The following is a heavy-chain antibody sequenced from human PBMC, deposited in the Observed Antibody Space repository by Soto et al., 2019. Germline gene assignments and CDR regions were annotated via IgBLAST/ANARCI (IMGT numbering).Heavy chain of an antibody. CDR1: GFTVSSNY. J-gene: IGHJ4*02. V-gene: IGHV3-53*01. Sequence: PGGSLRLSCAASGFTVSSNYMSWVRQAPGKGLEWVSVIYSGGSTYYADSVKGRFTISRDNSKNTLYLQMNSLRAEDTVVYYCARSRTYYYDSSGYYPVRGGYYFDYWGQGTLVTVSS. CDR3: ARSRTYYYDSSGYYPVRGGYYFDY. D-gene: IGHD3-22*01. CDR2: IYSGGST.